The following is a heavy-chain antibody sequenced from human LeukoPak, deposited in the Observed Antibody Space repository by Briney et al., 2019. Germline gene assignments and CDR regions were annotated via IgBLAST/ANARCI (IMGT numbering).Heavy chain of an antibody. V-gene: IGHV3-23*01. Sequence: GGSLRLSCAASGFTFNNYGMSWVRQAPGKGLEWVSGISGSGGNTYYRDSVKGRFTISRGNFKNTLHLQMNSLRAEDTAVYYCAKIWNPITMVRGVIDYWGQGTLVTVSS. CDR1: GFTFNNYG. D-gene: IGHD3-10*01. J-gene: IGHJ4*02. CDR3: AKIWNPITMVRGVIDY. CDR2: ISGSGGNT.